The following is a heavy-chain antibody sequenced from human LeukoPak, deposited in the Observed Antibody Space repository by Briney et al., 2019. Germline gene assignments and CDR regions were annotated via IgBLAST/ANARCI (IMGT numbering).Heavy chain of an antibody. D-gene: IGHD3-10*01. J-gene: IGHJ6*02. CDR3: AKDLRGGLYGMDV. CDR1: GFTFSSYS. V-gene: IGHV3-48*01. Sequence: PGGSLRLSCAASGFTFSSYSMNWVRRAPGKGLEWGSYISGSSSTIYYADSVKGRFTISRDNGKNTLYLQMNSLRAEDTAVYYCAKDLRGGLYGMDVWGQGTTVTVSS. CDR2: ISGSSSTI.